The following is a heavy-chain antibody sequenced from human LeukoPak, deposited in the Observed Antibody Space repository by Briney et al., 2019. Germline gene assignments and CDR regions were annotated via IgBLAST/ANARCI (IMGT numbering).Heavy chain of an antibody. Sequence: GGSLRLSCAASGFTFRTYAMIWVRQAPGKGLQWVSGISGSGVSTYYADSVKGRFTISRDNSKNTLYLQMNSLRGEDTAVYYCAKGVVTAPGSCGMDFWGQGTTVTVSS. CDR2: ISGSGVST. V-gene: IGHV3-23*01. D-gene: IGHD2-21*02. J-gene: IGHJ6*02. CDR3: AKGVVTAPGSCGMDF. CDR1: GFTFRTYA.